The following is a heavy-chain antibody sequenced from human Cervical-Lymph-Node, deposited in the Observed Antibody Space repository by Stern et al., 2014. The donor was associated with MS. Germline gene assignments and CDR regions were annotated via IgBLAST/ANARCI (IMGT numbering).Heavy chain of an antibody. Sequence: VQLVESGPGLVEPSQTLSLTCSVSGASISSGGYYWSWIRQPPGKGLEWVGYIHPSGTTFYNPSLKSRVIISVDSSKNQFSLNLSSVTAADTAVYYCATIPPHIEAAAFEIWGQGTMVTVSS. J-gene: IGHJ3*02. CDR1: GASISSGGYY. CDR3: ATIPPHIEAAAFEI. D-gene: IGHD5-12*01. V-gene: IGHV4-31*03. CDR2: IHPSGTT.